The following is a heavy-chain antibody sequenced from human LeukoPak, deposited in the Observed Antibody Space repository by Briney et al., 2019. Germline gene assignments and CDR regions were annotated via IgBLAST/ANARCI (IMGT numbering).Heavy chain of an antibody. CDR2: INPKSGGT. J-gene: IGHJ3*01. D-gene: IGHD3-3*01. V-gene: IGHV1-2*02. CDR3: TRETGANYDPGAFDV. CDR1: GYSFTAYY. Sequence: ASVKVSCMASGYSFTAYYIHWVRQAPGQGLEWMGWINPKSGGTDSAEKFGGRVTMSRDTSLRTSYLEVRRLKSDDTAVYYCTRETGANYDPGAFDVWGQGTMVTVSS.